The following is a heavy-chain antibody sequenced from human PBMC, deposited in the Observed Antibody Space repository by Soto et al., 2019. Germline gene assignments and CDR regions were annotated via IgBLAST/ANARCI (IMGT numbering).Heavy chain of an antibody. Sequence: GGSLRLSCAASGFTFSSYAMSWVRQAPGKGLEWVSAISGSGGSTYYADSVKGRFTISRDNSRNTLYLQMNSLRAEDTAVYYCAKGSGIPGYMDVWRKGTTVTVSS. V-gene: IGHV3-23*01. J-gene: IGHJ6*03. CDR2: ISGSGGST. CDR1: GFTFSSYA. CDR3: AKGSGIPGYMDV. D-gene: IGHD2-21*02.